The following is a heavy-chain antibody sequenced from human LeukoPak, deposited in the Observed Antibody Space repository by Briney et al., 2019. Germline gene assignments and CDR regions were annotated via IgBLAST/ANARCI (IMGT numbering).Heavy chain of an antibody. CDR3: AKDGNWARFED. V-gene: IGHV3-23*01. CDR2: ITSRSTT. Sequence: GGTLRLSCAASGLIFSHYGMNWVRQAPGKGLEWVSGITSRSTTYYADSVKGRFTISRDNSKNMVWLQINSPTAEDTATYYCAKDGNWARFEDWGQGTLVTVSS. J-gene: IGHJ4*02. CDR1: GLIFSHYG. D-gene: IGHD7-27*01.